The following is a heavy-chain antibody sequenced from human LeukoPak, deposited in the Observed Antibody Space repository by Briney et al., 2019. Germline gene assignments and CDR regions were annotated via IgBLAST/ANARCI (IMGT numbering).Heavy chain of an antibody. Sequence: PGGSLRLSCVASGFTFSGYDMHWVRHSAGGGLEWVSAIGTGGDTYYPGSVKGRFTISRDNARNSLYLQMHTLRVGDTAVYYCATGGRGASSGSFDNWGQGTLVTVSS. CDR3: ATGGRGASSGSFDN. CDR1: GFTFSGYD. V-gene: IGHV3-13*01. J-gene: IGHJ4*02. CDR2: IGTGGDT. D-gene: IGHD3-10*01.